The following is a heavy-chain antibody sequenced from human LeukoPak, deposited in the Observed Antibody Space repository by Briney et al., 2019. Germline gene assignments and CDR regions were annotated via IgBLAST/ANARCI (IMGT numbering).Heavy chain of an antibody. CDR1: GFSFTTFE. V-gene: IGHV3-23*01. CDR2: MNDNGDRT. CDR3: VKGGWLDY. Sequence: GGSLRLSCAASGFSFTTFERSWVRQAPGKGLEWVSMMNDNGDRTYYADSVKGRFTISRDNSKNTLYLQMNNLRAEDTAIYFCVKGGWLDYWGQGTLVTVSS. D-gene: IGHD5-12*01. J-gene: IGHJ4*02.